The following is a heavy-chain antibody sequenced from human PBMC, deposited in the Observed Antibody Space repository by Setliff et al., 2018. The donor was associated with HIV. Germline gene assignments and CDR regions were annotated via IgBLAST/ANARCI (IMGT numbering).Heavy chain of an antibody. J-gene: IGHJ4*02. D-gene: IGHD5-18*01. V-gene: IGHV3-23*01. CDR2: ITSGGST. CDR3: AKGFRPVDTALVSGPTY. Sequence: GGSLRLSCAASGFTFSSYAMSGVRQTPEKGLEWVSIITSGGSTYYADSAKGRFIISRDNSQNTLYLQMNSLRADDTAIYYCAKGFRPVDTALVSGPTYWGQGIRVTVSS. CDR1: GFTFSSYA.